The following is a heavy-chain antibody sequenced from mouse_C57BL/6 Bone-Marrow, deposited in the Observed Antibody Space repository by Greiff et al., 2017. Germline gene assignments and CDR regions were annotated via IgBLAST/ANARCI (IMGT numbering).Heavy chain of an antibody. Sequence: VQLQQPGAELVKPGASVKLSCKASGYTFTSYWMHWVKQRPGQGLEWIGMIHPNSGSTNYNEKFKSKATLTVDKSSSTAYMQLSSLTSEDSAVYYCASEGGLTLSAIDYWGQGTSGTVSS. V-gene: IGHV1-64*01. CDR1: GYTFTSYW. D-gene: IGHD2-2*01. CDR2: IHPNSGST. J-gene: IGHJ4*01. CDR3: ASEGGLTLSAIDY.